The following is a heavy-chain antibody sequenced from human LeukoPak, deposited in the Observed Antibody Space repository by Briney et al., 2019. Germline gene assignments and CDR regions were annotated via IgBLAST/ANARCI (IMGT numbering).Heavy chain of an antibody. CDR3: AKHSAGWYMSGPGAFDI. Sequence: HSGGSLRLSCAASGFTFSSSAMSWVRQAPGKGLEWVSVVSGSGDRTYYADSVKGRFTISRDNSKNTLYLQMNSLRAEDTAVYYCAKHSAGWYMSGPGAFDIWGQGTMVTVSS. J-gene: IGHJ3*02. V-gene: IGHV3-23*01. CDR2: VSGSGDRT. CDR1: GFTFSSSA. D-gene: IGHD6-19*01.